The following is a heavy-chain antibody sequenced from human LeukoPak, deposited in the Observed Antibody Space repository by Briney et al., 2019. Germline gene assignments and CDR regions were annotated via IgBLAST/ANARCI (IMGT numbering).Heavy chain of an antibody. D-gene: IGHD3-22*01. Sequence: PSETLPLTCTVSGGSISSYYWSWIRQPPGKGLEWIGYIYYSGRTNYNPSLKSRVTISVDTSKNQFSLKLSSVTAADTAVYYCARGSRYYYDSSGQIDFDYWGQGTLVTVSS. J-gene: IGHJ4*02. CDR3: ARGSRYYYDSSGQIDFDY. CDR1: GGSISSYY. CDR2: IYYSGRT. V-gene: IGHV4-59*01.